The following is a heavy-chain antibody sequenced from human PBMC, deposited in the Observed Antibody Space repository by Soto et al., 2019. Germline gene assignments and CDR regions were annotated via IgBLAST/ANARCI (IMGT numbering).Heavy chain of an antibody. D-gene: IGHD1-1*01. CDR3: AIVEMTTILRSDL. V-gene: IGHV1-18*01. CDR1: GYDFINYG. CDR2: ISAYNGNT. Sequence: ASLKFSYKASGYDFINYGFNWVRKAPGQGLEWMGWISAYNGNTNYARNLQGRVTMTTDTATSTAYMELGSLRYDDTAVYYCAIVEMTTILRSDLWGQRTLVTSPQ. J-gene: IGHJ5*02.